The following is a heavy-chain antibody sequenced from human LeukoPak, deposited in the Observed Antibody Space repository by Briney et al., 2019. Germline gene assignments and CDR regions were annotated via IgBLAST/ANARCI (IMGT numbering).Heavy chain of an antibody. Sequence: GESLKISCKGSGYSFTSYWIGWVRQMPGKGLEWMGIIYPGDSDTSYSSSFQGQVTIPADKSISNAYLQWSSLKASDTAMYYCARPHCSSTSCYWFYDYWGQGTLVTVSS. CDR2: IYPGDSDT. J-gene: IGHJ4*02. CDR3: ARPHCSSTSCYWFYDY. D-gene: IGHD2-2*01. V-gene: IGHV5-51*01. CDR1: GYSFTSYW.